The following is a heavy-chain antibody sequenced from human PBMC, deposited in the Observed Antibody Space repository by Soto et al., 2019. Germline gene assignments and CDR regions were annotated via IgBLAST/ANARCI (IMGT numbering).Heavy chain of an antibody. J-gene: IGHJ4*02. CDR3: ARDQRDGYKYGAFAY. V-gene: IGHV1-69*01. CDR1: GGTFSSYA. D-gene: IGHD5-12*01. Sequence: QVQLVQSGAEVKKPGSSVKVSCKASGGTFSSYAISWVRQAPGQGLEWMGGIIPIFGTANYAQKFQGRVTIPADDSTSTAYVELSSLRSDDTAVYYCARDQRDGYKYGAFAYWGQGTLVTVSS. CDR2: IIPIFGTA.